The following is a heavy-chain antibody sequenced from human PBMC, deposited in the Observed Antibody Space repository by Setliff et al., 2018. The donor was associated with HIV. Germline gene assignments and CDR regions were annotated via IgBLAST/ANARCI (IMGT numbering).Heavy chain of an antibody. CDR1: GYTFIGQL. CDR2: LNPNTGST. CDR3: AREADGFDI. J-gene: IGHJ3*02. V-gene: IGHV1-46*01. Sequence: ASVKVSCKPSGYTFIGQLMHWVRQAPGQGLEWMGLLNPNTGSTTYAQKFQGRVTMTRDTSANTFYMEMSSLRSEDTAVYYCAREADGFDIWGQGTMVTVPS.